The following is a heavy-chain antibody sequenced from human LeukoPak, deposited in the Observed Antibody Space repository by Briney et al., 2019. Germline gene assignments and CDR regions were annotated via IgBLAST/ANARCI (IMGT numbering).Heavy chain of an antibody. CDR3: ARDRFDGSGSYYFDY. J-gene: IGHJ4*02. V-gene: IGHV4-4*07. CDR2: IYTSGST. Sequence: SETLSLTCTVSGGSISSYYWSWIRQPAGKGLEWIGRIYTSGSTNYNPSLKSRVTMSVDTSKNQFSLKLSSVTAADTAVYYCARDRFDGSGSYYFDYWGQGTLVTVSS. CDR1: GGSISSYY. D-gene: IGHD3-10*01.